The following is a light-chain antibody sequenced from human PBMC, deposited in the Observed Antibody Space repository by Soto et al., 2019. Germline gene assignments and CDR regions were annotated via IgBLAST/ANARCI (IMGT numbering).Light chain of an antibody. J-gene: IGKJ5*01. V-gene: IGKV1-39*01. CDR3: QQTFSALIT. CDR2: AAS. CDR1: QSISNY. Sequence: DIQMTQSPSSLSASVRDRVTITCRASQSISNYLNWYQQKPGKAPTLLIYAASRLESGVPSRFSGSGSGTYFTLTISSLQPEDFATYYCQQTFSALITFGQGTRLEIK.